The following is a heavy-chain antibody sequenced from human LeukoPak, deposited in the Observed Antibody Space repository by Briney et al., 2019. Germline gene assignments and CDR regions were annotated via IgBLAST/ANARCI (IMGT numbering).Heavy chain of an antibody. J-gene: IGHJ4*02. D-gene: IGHD5-12*01. CDR3: ARETTSMGNIVATSYFDY. CDR2: IYTSGST. CDR1: GGSISSGSYY. V-gene: IGHV4-61*02. Sequence: PSETLSLTCTVSGGSISSGSYYWSWIRQPAGKGLEWIGRIYTSGSTNYNPSLKSRVTISVDTSKSQFSLKLSSVTAADTAVYYCARETTSMGNIVATSYFDYWGQGTLVTVSS.